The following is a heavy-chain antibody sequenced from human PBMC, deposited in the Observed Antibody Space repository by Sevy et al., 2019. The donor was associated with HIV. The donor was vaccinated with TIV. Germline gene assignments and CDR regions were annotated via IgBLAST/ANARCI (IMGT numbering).Heavy chain of an antibody. J-gene: IGHJ4*02. CDR2: IYHSGYS. CDR1: GYSISSDYY. CDR3: ARAIGTQVAGLYYFDY. Sequence: SETLSLTCAVSGYSISSDYYWGWIRQPPGKGLGGSGSIYHSGYSYYNPSLKRRVTISVDTSKNQFSLKLSSVTAADTAVYYCARAIGTQVAGLYYFDYWGQGTLVTVSS. V-gene: IGHV4-38-2*01. D-gene: IGHD6-19*01.